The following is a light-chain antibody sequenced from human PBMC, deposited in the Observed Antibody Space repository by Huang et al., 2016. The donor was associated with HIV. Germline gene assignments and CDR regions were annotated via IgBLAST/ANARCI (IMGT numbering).Light chain of an antibody. Sequence: ENLMTQSPSTLSVSPGESATLSCRASQSVFKNLAWYQQKPGQAPKRLIYGSSTRAGGIPARFSGSGSGTDFTLTISSLQSEDFAVYYCKQYNTSPRTFGQGTKVEV. J-gene: IGKJ1*01. V-gene: IGKV3-15*01. CDR2: GSS. CDR1: QSVFKN. CDR3: KQYNTSPRT.